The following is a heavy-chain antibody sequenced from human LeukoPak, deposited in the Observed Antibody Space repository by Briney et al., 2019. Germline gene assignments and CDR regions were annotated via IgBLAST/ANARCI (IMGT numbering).Heavy chain of an antibody. CDR1: GFTFRNYW. Sequence: GGSLRLSCTASGFTFRNYWMSWVRQAPGKGLEGVSYISSSSSTIYYADSVKGRFPISRDNAKNSLYLQMNSLRAEDTAVYYCARGQYRAAVPPYYFDYWGQGTLVTVSS. CDR2: ISSSSSTI. J-gene: IGHJ4*02. D-gene: IGHD2-2*01. CDR3: ARGQYRAAVPPYYFDY. V-gene: IGHV3-48*01.